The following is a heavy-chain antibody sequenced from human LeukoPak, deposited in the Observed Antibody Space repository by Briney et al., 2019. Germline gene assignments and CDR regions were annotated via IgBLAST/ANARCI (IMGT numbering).Heavy chain of an antibody. D-gene: IGHD3-3*01. CDR2: ISTYNGNT. Sequence: ASVRVSCKASGYSFTSYDITWVRQAPGQGLEWMGWISTYNGNTKYEQNLQGRVTMTTDTSTRTGYMDLRSLRSDDTAVYYRARSATQYFFDYWGQGTLVTVSS. V-gene: IGHV1-18*01. J-gene: IGHJ4*02. CDR1: GYSFTSYD. CDR3: ARSATQYFFDY.